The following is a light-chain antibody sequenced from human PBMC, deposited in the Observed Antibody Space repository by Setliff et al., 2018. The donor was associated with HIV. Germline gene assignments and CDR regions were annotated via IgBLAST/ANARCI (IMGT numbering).Light chain of an antibody. CDR3: GSYACSMTYG. V-gene: IGLV2-23*02. Sequence: QSVLTQPASVSGSPGQSIAISCTGTSSDVGSYNLVSWYQQHPGKAPKLMIYEVSKRPSGVSNRFSGSKSGNTASLTISGLQAEDEADYYCGSYACSMTYGFGAGTRSRS. J-gene: IGLJ1*01. CDR2: EVS. CDR1: SSDVGSYNL.